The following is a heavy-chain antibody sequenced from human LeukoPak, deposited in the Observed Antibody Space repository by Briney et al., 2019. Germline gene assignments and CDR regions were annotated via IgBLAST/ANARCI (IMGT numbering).Heavy chain of an antibody. J-gene: IGHJ4*02. V-gene: IGHV4-30-4*01. CDR3: ARGRSGSYPFDY. CDR2: IYYSGST. Sequence: SETLSLTCTVSGGSISSGDYYWSWIRQPPGKGLEWIGYIYYSGSTNYNPSLKSRVAISVDTSKNQFSLKLYSVTAADTAVYYCARGRSGSYPFDYWGQGTLVTVSS. CDR1: GGSISSGDYY. D-gene: IGHD1-26*01.